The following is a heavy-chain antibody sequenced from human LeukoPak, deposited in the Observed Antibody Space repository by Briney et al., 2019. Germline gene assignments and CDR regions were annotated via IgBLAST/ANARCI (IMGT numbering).Heavy chain of an antibody. D-gene: IGHD1-26*01. CDR3: ARQSGIYYVIDY. J-gene: IGHJ4*02. CDR2: ISHSGST. V-gene: IGHV4-39*01. Sequence: PSETLSLTCTVSGGSISTTSYYWGWIRQPPGKGLEWIGSISHSGSTYYNPSLKSRVTISVDTSKNQFSLKLSSVTAADTAVYHCARQSGIYYVIDYWGQGTLVTVSS. CDR1: GGSISTTSYY.